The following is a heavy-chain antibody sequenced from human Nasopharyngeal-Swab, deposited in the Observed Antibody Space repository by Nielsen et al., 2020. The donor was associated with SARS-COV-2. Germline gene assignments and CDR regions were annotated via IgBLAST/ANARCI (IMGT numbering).Heavy chain of an antibody. J-gene: IGHJ3*02. CDR3: AKGSYYYDSYGAFDI. D-gene: IGHD3-22*01. V-gene: IGHV3-30*18. CDR2: ISYDGSNK. Sequence: GESLQISCAASGFTFSSYGMHWVRQAPGKGLEWVAVISYDGSNKYYADSVKGRLTISRDNSKNTLYLQMNSLRAEDTAVYYCAKGSYYYDSYGAFDIWGQGTMVTVSS. CDR1: GFTFSSYG.